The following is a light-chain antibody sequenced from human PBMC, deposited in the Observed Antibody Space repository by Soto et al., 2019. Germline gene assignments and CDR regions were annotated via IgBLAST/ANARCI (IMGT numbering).Light chain of an antibody. CDR3: SSYSISTAYL. V-gene: IGLV2-14*01. J-gene: IGLJ1*01. Sequence: QSVLTQPASVCGSPGQSITISCTGTSSDVGGYDYVSWYQLHPGKAPKLMVFEVSNRPSGVYYRFSGSKSGNTASLTISGLQAEDEADYFCSSYSISTAYLFGTGTKVTVL. CDR2: EVS. CDR1: SSDVGGYDY.